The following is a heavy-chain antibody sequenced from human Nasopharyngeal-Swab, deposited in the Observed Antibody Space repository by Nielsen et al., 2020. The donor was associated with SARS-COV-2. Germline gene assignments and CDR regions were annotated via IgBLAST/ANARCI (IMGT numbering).Heavy chain of an antibody. Sequence: SETLSLTCTVSGGSISSGSYYWSWIRQPAGKGLEWIGRIYTSGSTNYNPSLKSRVTISVDTSKNQFSLKLSSVTAADTAVYYCARELRGVATYYYYYYMDVWGKGTTVTVSS. CDR1: GGSISSGSYY. J-gene: IGHJ6*03. CDR2: IYTSGST. CDR3: ARELRGVATYYYYYYMDV. D-gene: IGHD5-12*01. V-gene: IGHV4-61*02.